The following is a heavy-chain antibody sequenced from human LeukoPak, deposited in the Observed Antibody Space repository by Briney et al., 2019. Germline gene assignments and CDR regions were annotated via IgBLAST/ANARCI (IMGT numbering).Heavy chain of an antibody. J-gene: IGHJ4*02. CDR1: GFTFSSYA. CDR2: ISYDGSNK. CDR3: ARDLTVVGGIFDY. Sequence: GRSLRLSCAASGFTFSSYAMHWVRQAPGKGLEWVAVISYDGSNKYYADSVKGRFTISRDNSKNTLYLQMNSLRAEDTAVYYCARDLTVVGGIFDYWGQGTLVTVSS. V-gene: IGHV3-30*04. D-gene: IGHD4-23*01.